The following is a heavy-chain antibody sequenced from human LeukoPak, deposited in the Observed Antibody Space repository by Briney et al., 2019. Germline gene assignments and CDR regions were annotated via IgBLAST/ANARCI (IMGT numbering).Heavy chain of an antibody. CDR3: ASQYSSSWYGLGWFDP. Sequence: PSETLSLTCTVSGGSISSGDYYWSWLRQPPGKGLEWIGYIYYSGSTYYNPSLKSRVTISVDTSKNQFSLKLSSVTAADTAVYYCASQYSSSWYGLGWFDPWGQGTLVTVSS. D-gene: IGHD6-13*01. CDR2: IYYSGST. J-gene: IGHJ5*02. V-gene: IGHV4-30-4*01. CDR1: GGSISSGDYY.